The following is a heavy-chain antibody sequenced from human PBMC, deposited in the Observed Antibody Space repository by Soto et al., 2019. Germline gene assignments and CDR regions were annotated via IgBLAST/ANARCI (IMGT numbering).Heavy chain of an antibody. V-gene: IGHV3-53*01. Sequence: VQLVESGGGLIPPGGSLRLSCAASGFLVNSAYMTWVRQAPGKGLEWLSMINSDGSTLYAESVKGRFTISRDTSKNRLDLQMNSLRAEDTAMYYCARSGYSFAWGYWGQGTLVIVTS. CDR1: GFLVNSAY. J-gene: IGHJ4*02. D-gene: IGHD5-18*01. CDR2: INSDGST. CDR3: ARSGYSFAWGY.